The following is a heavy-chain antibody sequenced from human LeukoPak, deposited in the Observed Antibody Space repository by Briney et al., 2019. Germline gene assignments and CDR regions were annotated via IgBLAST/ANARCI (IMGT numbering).Heavy chain of an antibody. Sequence: SETLSLTCAVYGGSFSGYYRSWIRQPPGKGLEWIGEINHSGSTNYNPSLKSRVTTSVDTSKNQFSLKLSSVTAADTAVYYCARGTIVLMVYAPMAHFDYWGQGTLVTVSS. J-gene: IGHJ4*02. V-gene: IGHV4-34*01. CDR3: ARGTIVLMVYAPMAHFDY. CDR2: INHSGST. D-gene: IGHD2-8*01. CDR1: GGSFSGYY.